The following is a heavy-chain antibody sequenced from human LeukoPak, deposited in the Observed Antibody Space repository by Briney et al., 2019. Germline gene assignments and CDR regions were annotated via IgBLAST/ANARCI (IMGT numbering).Heavy chain of an antibody. D-gene: IGHD3-22*01. J-gene: IGHJ4*02. Sequence: SETLSLTCTVSGGSISSYYWSWIRQPPGKGLEWIGYVYYSGSTDYNPSLKSRVSISVDTSKNQFSLKLSSVTAADTAVYYCARDRYYYDSSGVALDYWGQGTLVTVSS. CDR1: GGSISSYY. CDR2: VYYSGST. V-gene: IGHV4-59*01. CDR3: ARDRYYYDSSGVALDY.